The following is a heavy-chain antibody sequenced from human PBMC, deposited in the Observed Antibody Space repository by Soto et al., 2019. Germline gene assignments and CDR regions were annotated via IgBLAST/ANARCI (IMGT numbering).Heavy chain of an antibody. CDR3: VKPEKVTAVY. V-gene: IGHV3-64D*06. Sequence: EVQLVESGGGLVQPGGSLRLSCSASGFTFSSYAMHWVRQAPGKGLEYVSAISSNGGSTYYADSVKGRFTISRDNCKNTLYLQMSSLRAEDAAVYYCVKPEKVTAVYWGQGTLVTVSS. D-gene: IGHD2-21*02. CDR2: ISSNGGST. CDR1: GFTFSSYA. J-gene: IGHJ4*02.